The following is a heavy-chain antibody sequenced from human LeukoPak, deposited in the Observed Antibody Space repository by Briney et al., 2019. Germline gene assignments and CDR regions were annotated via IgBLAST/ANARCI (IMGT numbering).Heavy chain of an antibody. CDR1: GGSISSYY. J-gene: IGHJ4*02. CDR3: ASTNYYDSSGYYYYTY. D-gene: IGHD3-22*01. CDR2: IYTSGST. V-gene: IGHV4-4*07. Sequence: SETLSLTCTVSGGSISSYYWSWIRQPAGKGLEWIGRIYTSGSTNYNPSLKSRVTMSVDTSKNQFSLKLSSVTAADTAVYYCASTNYYDSSGYYYYTYWGQGTLVTVSS.